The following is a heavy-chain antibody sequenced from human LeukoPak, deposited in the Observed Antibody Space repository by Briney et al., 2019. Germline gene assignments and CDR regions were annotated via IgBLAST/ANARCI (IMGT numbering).Heavy chain of an antibody. CDR2: MNPNSGNT. D-gene: IGHD3-9*01. Sequence: GASVKVSCKASGYTFTSYDINWVRQATGQGLEWMGWMNPNSGNTGYAQKFQGRVTMTRNTSISTAYMELSSLRSEDTAVYYCARGGNYDILFAEAGGWFDPWGQGTLVTVSS. J-gene: IGHJ5*02. CDR1: GYTFTSYD. V-gene: IGHV1-8*01. CDR3: ARGGNYDILFAEAGGWFDP.